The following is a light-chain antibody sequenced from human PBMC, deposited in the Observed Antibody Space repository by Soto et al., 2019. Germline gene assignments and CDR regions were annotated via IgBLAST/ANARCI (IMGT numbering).Light chain of an antibody. V-gene: IGKV3-15*01. CDR3: QQYNNWPPIT. CDR1: LSVFSS. CDR2: AAS. J-gene: IGKJ5*01. Sequence: EIVMTQSPGTLSVSPGERAALSCRASLSVFSSLAWYQQKPGQPPRLLIYAASTRATGVPARFSGTGSGTEFTLTISSVQSEDFAVYYCQQYNNWPPITFGQGTRLEI.